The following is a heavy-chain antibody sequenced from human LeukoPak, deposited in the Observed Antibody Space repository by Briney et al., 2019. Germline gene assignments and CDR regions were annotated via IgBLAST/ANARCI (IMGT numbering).Heavy chain of an antibody. CDR3: AKEMMSIAAAGTRPNWFDP. D-gene: IGHD6-13*01. Sequence: SQTLSLTCAISGDSVSSNSAAWNWIRQSPSRGLEWLGRTYYRSKWYNDYAVSVKSRITINPDTSKNQFSLQLNSVTPEDTAVYYCAKEMMSIAAAGTRPNWFDPWGQGTLVTVSS. V-gene: IGHV6-1*01. J-gene: IGHJ5*02. CDR2: TYYRSKWYN. CDR1: GDSVSSNSAA.